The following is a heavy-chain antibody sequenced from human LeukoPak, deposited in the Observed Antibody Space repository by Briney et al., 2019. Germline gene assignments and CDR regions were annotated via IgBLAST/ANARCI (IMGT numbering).Heavy chain of an antibody. V-gene: IGHV5-51*01. CDR2: IYPGDSDT. Sequence: GESLQISCKGSGYSFTSYWIGWVRQMPGKGLEWMGIIYPGDSDTRYSPSFQGQVTISADKSISTAYLQWSSLKASDTAMYYCARGASSSWYNNWFDAWGQGTLVTVSS. J-gene: IGHJ5*02. D-gene: IGHD6-13*01. CDR3: ARGASSSWYNNWFDA. CDR1: GYSFTSYW.